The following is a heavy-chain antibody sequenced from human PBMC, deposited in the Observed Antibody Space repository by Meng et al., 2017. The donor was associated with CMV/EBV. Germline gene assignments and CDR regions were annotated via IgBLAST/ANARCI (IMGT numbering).Heavy chain of an antibody. CDR3: ARSPRSSAPDFDY. Sequence: GESLKISCAASGFTYSSYAMHWVRQAPGKGLEWVANIKQDGSEKYYVDSVKGRFTISRDNAKNSLYLQMNSLRAEDTAVYYCARSPRSSAPDFDYWGQGTLVTVSS. CDR1: GFTYSSYA. V-gene: IGHV3-7*01. D-gene: IGHD6-6*01. CDR2: IKQDGSEK. J-gene: IGHJ4*02.